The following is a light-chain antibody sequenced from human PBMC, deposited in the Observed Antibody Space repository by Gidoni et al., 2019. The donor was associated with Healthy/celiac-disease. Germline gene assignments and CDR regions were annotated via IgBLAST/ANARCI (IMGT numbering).Light chain of an antibody. V-gene: IGKV1-9*01. J-gene: IGKJ2*01. Sequence: IQLTQSRSSLSASVGDRVTISCRASQGISSYLAWYQQKPGKAPTLLIYAASTWQSGVPSRFSGSGSGTDFTLTISSLQLEDFATYFCQQLKSYPPLYTFGQGTKLEIK. CDR3: QQLKSYPPLYT. CDR1: QGISSY. CDR2: AAS.